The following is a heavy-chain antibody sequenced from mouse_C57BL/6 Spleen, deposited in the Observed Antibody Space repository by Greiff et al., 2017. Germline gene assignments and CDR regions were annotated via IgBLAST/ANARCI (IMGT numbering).Heavy chain of an antibody. Sequence: QVQLQQSGAELARPGASVKLSCKASGYTFTSYGISWVKQRTGQGLEWIGEIYPRSGNTYYNEKFKGKATLTADKSSSTAYMELRSLTSEDAAVYFCARSGKDAMDYWGQGTSVTVSS. D-gene: IGHD2-1*01. CDR3: ARSGKDAMDY. CDR1: GYTFTSYG. V-gene: IGHV1-81*01. CDR2: IYPRSGNT. J-gene: IGHJ4*01.